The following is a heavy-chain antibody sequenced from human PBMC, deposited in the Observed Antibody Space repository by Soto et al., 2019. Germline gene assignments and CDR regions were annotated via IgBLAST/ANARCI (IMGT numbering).Heavy chain of an antibody. J-gene: IGHJ6*02. D-gene: IGHD3-22*01. CDR3: AYYYDSSGYYYYYGMDV. V-gene: IGHV1-69*13. Sequence: SVKVSCKASGVTFSSYAISWVRQAPGQGLEWMGGIIPIFGTANYAQKFQGRVTITADESTSTAYMELSSLRSEDTAVYYCAYYYDSSGYYYYYGMDVWGQGTTVTVSS. CDR2: IIPIFGTA. CDR1: GVTFSSYA.